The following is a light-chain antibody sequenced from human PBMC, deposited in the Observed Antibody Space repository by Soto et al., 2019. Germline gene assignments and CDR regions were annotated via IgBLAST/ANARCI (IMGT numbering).Light chain of an antibody. CDR1: QSVSSN. CDR2: GAS. V-gene: IGKV3D-15*01. Sequence: EIVMTQSPATLSVSPGERATLSCRASQSVSSNLAWYQQKPGQAPRLLIYGASTRATGIPARYNGSGSRTEFNHTIISLQSEELAIYYCQQYNKWHLTFGGGTKVEIK. CDR3: QQYNKWHLT. J-gene: IGKJ4*01.